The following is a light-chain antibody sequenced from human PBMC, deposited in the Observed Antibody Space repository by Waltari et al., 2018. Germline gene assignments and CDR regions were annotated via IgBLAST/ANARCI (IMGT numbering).Light chain of an antibody. J-gene: IGKJ2*01. V-gene: IGKV1-5*03. CDR1: QSVGTW. CDR3: QQYSSFST. Sequence: DIQLPQSRSTLYASVGDRVTISCRASQSVGTWLAWYQQKPGKAPKLLIYMASSLESGVPSRFSGSGSGTEFTLTISSLQPDDFATYSCQQYSSFSTFGQGTKVDI. CDR2: MAS.